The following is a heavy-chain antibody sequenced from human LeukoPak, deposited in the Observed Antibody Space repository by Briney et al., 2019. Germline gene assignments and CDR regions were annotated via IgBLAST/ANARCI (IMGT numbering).Heavy chain of an antibody. CDR1: GGSISTSNSY. CDR3: AKDALYNTNFFVS. V-gene: IGHV4-39*07. D-gene: IGHD2-2*02. Sequence: PSETLSLTCTVSGGSISTSNSYWAWIRQAPGTGLDWIGSIFSSGSTYYNPSLKSRVTISVDTSKNQFSLKVTSVTAADTAVYFCAKDALYNTNFFVSWGQGTLVTVSS. J-gene: IGHJ5*01. CDR2: IFSSGST.